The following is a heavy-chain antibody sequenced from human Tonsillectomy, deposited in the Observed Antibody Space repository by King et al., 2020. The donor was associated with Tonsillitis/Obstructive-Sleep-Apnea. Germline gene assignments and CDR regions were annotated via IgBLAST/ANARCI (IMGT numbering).Heavy chain of an antibody. V-gene: IGHV4-59*01. CDR2: IYYSGST. D-gene: IGHD1-1*01. Sequence: QLQESGPGLVKPSETLSLTCTVSGGSISSYYWSWIRQPPGKGLEWIGYIYYSGSTNYNPSLKSRVTISVDTSKNQFSLKLSSVTAADTAVYYCARARSWNPTGFDPWGQGTLVTVSS. J-gene: IGHJ5*02. CDR1: GGSISSYY. CDR3: ARARSWNPTGFDP.